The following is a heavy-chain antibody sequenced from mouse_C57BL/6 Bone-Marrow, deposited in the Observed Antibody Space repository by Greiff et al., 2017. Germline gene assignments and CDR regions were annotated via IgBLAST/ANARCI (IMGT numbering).Heavy chain of an antibody. CDR3: ARRYYGSSYLYAMDY. CDR2: INPNNGGT. CDR1: GYTFTDYN. Sequence: VQLQQSGPELVKPGASVKIPCKASGYTFTDYNMDWVKQSNGKSLEWIGDINPNNGGTIYNQKFKGKATLTVDKSSSTAYMERRSLTSEDTVVYYCARRYYGSSYLYAMDYWDQGTSVTVSS. D-gene: IGHD1-1*01. V-gene: IGHV1-18*01. J-gene: IGHJ4*01.